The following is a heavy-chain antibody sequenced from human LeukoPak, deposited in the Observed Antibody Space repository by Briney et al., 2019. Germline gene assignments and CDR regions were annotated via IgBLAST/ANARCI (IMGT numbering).Heavy chain of an antibody. CDR1: RGTFSSYA. Sequence: SVKVSCKASRGTFSSYAISWVRQAPGLGLELMGGIIPNFGTAHYAQKFQGRVTITADESTSTAYMELSSLRSEDTAVYYCARVTHTELSTWFDPWGQGTLVTVSS. CDR2: IIPNFGTA. V-gene: IGHV1-69*13. J-gene: IGHJ5*02. D-gene: IGHD5-18*01. CDR3: ARVTHTELSTWFDP.